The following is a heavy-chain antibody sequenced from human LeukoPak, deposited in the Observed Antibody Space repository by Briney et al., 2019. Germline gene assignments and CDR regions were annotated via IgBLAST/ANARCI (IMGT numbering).Heavy chain of an antibody. CDR1: GFTVSNNY. D-gene: IGHD4-23*01. Sequence: GGSPRLSCAASGFTVSNNYMSWVRQAPGKGLEWVSILYSAGYTFYADSVKGRFTISRDNSKNTVYLQMNGLRAEDTAVYYCAKSPPRMVVTPSYYFDYWGQGTLVTVS. CDR3: AKSPPRMVVTPSYYFDY. V-gene: IGHV3-53*01. CDR2: LYSAGYT. J-gene: IGHJ4*02.